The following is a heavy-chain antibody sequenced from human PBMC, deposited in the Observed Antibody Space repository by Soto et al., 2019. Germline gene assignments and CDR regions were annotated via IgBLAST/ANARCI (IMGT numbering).Heavy chain of an antibody. CDR1: GYTFTSYG. Sequence: QVQLVQSGAEVKKPGASVKVSCKASGYTFTSYGVSWVRQAPGQGLEWMGWISGYNGNTNYAQKLQGRVTMTTDTPTSKAYMELRSRRSDDTAVYYCARAGKYYYGSGSPYYSGMDVWGQGITVTVSS. CDR2: ISGYNGNT. J-gene: IGHJ6*01. D-gene: IGHD3-10*01. V-gene: IGHV1-18*04. CDR3: ARAGKYYYGSGSPYYSGMDV.